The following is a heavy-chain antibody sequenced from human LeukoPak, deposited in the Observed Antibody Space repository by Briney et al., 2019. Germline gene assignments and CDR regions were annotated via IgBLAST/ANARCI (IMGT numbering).Heavy chain of an antibody. CDR2: IRSKANSYAT. D-gene: IGHD6-19*01. V-gene: IGHV3-73*01. CDR3: TSSPHVAVAGTPLSDY. J-gene: IGHJ4*02. Sequence: GGSLRLSCAASGFTFSYAWMTWVRQAPGKGLEWVGRIRSKANSYATAYAASVKGRFTISRDDSKNTAYLQMNSLKTEDTAVYYCTSSPHVAVAGTPLSDYWGQGTLVTVSS. CDR1: GFTFSYAW.